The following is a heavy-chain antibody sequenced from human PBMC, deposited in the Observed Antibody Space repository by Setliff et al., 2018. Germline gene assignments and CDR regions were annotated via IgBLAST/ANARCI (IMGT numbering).Heavy chain of an antibody. Sequence: GGSLRLSCAASEFILSSFAMNWVRQAPGKGLEWVSLISSNGGSTYYADSVKGRFTISRDKSKNTLYLHLSSLRVEDTATYYCARDRGGTNPWFDFWGQGTQVTVSS. CDR3: ARDRGGTNPWFDF. J-gene: IGHJ5*01. D-gene: IGHD3-10*01. CDR2: ISSNGGST. V-gene: IGHV3-23*01. CDR1: EFILSSFA.